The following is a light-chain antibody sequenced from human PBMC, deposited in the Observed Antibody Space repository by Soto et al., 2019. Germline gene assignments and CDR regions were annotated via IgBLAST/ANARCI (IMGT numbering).Light chain of an antibody. V-gene: IGKV3-11*01. Sequence: EIVLTQSPATLSLSPGERATLSCRASQSFNTYIAWYQQKPGQAPRLLIYSVSMRATGIPARFRGSGSGTDFTLTISSLEPEDSAVYYCQQRRVWPPVAFGQGTKLEIK. CDR1: QSFNTY. CDR2: SVS. J-gene: IGKJ2*01. CDR3: QQRRVWPPVA.